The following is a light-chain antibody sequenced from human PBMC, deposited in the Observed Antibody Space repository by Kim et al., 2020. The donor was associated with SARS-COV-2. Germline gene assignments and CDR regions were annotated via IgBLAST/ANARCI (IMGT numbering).Light chain of an antibody. CDR3: QQYYDKPPT. CDR2: WAS. V-gene: IGKV4-1*01. J-gene: IGKJ1*01. CDR1: QSVLRTYKNKNY. Sequence: ATIHCKTSQSVLRTYKNKNYVAWYQQKPGQPPKLVLYWASTRESGVPDLFSGSGSGTDFTLTSSSLQAEDVAVYYCQQYYDKPPTFGQGTKVDIK.